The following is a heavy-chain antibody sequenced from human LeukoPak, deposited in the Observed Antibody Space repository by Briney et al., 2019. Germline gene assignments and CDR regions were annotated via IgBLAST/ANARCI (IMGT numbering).Heavy chain of an antibody. D-gene: IGHD2-21*01. CDR1: GYXFTGYY. CDR2: INPYSGAT. CDR3: ARAHIGNDLFIDY. J-gene: IGHJ4*02. Sequence: ASVKVSCKASGYXFTGYYMHWVRQAPGQGLEWMGWINPYSGATNYAQKFQGRVTMTRDTSISTAYMDLSSLKSDDTAVYYCARAHIGNDLFIDYWGQGTLVTVSS. V-gene: IGHV1-2*02.